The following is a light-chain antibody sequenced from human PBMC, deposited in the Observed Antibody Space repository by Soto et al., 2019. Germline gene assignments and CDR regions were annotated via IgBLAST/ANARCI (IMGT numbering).Light chain of an antibody. V-gene: IGLV1-40*01. CDR1: SSNIGAGYD. Sequence: QSAVTQPPSVSGAPGQRVTISCTGSSSNIGAGYDVHWYQQFPGTAPKLLIYGNNNRPSGVPDRVSGSKSGTSASLAITGLQAEDEADYYCQSFDTRLNSVVFGGGTKLTVL. CDR2: GNN. J-gene: IGLJ2*01. CDR3: QSFDTRLNSVV.